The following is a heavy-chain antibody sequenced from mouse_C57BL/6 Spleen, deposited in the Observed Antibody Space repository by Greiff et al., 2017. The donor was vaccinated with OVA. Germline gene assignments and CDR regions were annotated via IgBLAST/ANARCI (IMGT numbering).Heavy chain of an antibody. CDR3: ARGDSSGYVDYAMDY. J-gene: IGHJ4*01. CDR1: GYTFTSYW. V-gene: IGHV1-69*01. Sequence: VQLQQPGAELVMPGASVKLSCKASGYTFTSYWMHWVKQRPGQGLEWIGEIDPSDSYTNYHQKFKGKSTLTVDKSSSTAYMQLSSLTSEDSAVYYCARGDSSGYVDYAMDYWGQGTSVTVSS. CDR2: IDPSDSYT. D-gene: IGHD3-2*02.